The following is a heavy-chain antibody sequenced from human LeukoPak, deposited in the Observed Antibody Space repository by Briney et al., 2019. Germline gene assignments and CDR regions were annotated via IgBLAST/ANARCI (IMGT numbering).Heavy chain of an antibody. CDR1: GFTFSSYA. CDR2: ITSNGGST. V-gene: IGHV3-64*01. Sequence: GGSLRLSCAASGFTFSSYAMHWVRQAPGKGLEDVSSITSNGGSTYYANSVKGRFTMSRDNSKNTLYLQMGSPRAEDMAVYYCAKVGSSWHFDYWGQGTLVTVSS. J-gene: IGHJ4*02. D-gene: IGHD6-13*01. CDR3: AKVGSSWHFDY.